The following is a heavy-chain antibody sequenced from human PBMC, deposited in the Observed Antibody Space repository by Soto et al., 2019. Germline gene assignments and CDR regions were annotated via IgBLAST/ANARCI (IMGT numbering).Heavy chain of an antibody. D-gene: IGHD3-16*01. Sequence: WTWIRHFPGKGLEWIGYIYYSGSTNYNPPLKSRVSISVDASKAQFSLQLTSVTAADTALYYCAAGTLGAVWTPLDHWGQGILVTVSS. CDR3: AAGTLGAVWTPLDH. J-gene: IGHJ4*02. V-gene: IGHV4-59*03. CDR2: IYYSGST.